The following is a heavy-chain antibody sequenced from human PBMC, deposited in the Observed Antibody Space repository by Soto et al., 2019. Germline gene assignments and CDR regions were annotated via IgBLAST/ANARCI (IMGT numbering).Heavy chain of an antibody. CDR3: AGCNGDHWNLYAP. D-gene: IGHD2-8*01. CDR2: IYSSGGA. CDR1: GGSISIYY. J-gene: IGHJ5*01. Sequence: ETLSLTCTVSGGSISIYYWSWIRQPPGGGLDCIGYIYSSGGAHYNPSLKSRVTISADMSKNQFSLELSSVTAADTAVYYCAGCNGDHWNLYAPRGQRSLDIVSA. V-gene: IGHV4-59*01.